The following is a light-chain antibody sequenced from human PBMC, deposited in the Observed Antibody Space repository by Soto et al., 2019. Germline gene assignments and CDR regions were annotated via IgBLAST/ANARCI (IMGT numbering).Light chain of an antibody. Sequence: QSVLTQPASVSGAPGQSITISCTGTSSDVGGYNYVSWYQQHPCKGPKLMIYDVSNRPSGVSNRFSGSKSGNTASLTISGLQAEDEADYYCSSYTSRSLYVFGTGTKVTV. CDR2: DVS. J-gene: IGLJ1*01. CDR1: SSDVGGYNY. V-gene: IGLV2-14*01. CDR3: SSYTSRSLYV.